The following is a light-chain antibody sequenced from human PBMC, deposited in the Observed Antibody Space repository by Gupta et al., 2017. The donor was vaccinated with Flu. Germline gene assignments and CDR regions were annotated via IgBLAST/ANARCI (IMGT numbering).Light chain of an antibody. CDR2: EVS. CDR3: GSYADGRYV. CDR1: SGDSGGYNY. V-gene: IGLV2-8*01. J-gene: IGLJ1*01. Sequence: QSVSIACTGTSGDSGGYNYVSWYQHHPGKAPKLIIYEVSRRPSGVPDRFSASKSDSTASLTVSGLQAEDEADYYCGSYADGRYVFGSGTKVTVL.